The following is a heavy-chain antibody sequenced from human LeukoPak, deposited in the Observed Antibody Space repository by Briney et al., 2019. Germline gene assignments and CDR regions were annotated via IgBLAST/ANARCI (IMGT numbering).Heavy chain of an antibody. CDR3: ARDLMVDPAFDI. D-gene: IGHD2-8*02. J-gene: IGHJ3*02. CDR2: IRYDGSIK. Sequence: GESLRLSCAASGFTFRNYGMHWVRLAPGKGLEWVAFIRYDGSIKYYVDSVKGRFTVSRDNSKNTLYLQMNSLRAEDTAVYYCARDLMVDPAFDIWGQGTMVTVSS. V-gene: IGHV3-30*02. CDR1: GFTFRNYG.